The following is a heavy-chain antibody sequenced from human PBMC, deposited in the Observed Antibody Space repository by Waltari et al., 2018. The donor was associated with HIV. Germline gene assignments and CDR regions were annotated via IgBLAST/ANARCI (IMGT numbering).Heavy chain of an antibody. CDR1: GFNFRNYN. CDR3: ATDLLDF. V-gene: IGHV3-21*01. J-gene: IGHJ4*02. CDR2: ISSTSSHI. Sequence: DVQLVESGGGLVKSGGSLGLSCTASGFNFRNYNMNWVRQAPGKGLEWVSSISSTSSHIFYANSVRGRFTISRDNSKNSLYLQMKSLTADDTAVYYCATDLLDFWGQGTLVIVSS.